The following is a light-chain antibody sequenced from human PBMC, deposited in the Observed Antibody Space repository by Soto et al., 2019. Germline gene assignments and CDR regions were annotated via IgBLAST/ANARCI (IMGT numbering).Light chain of an antibody. J-gene: IGKJ2*01. CDR3: QQYGRSGYT. CDR1: QSVSSSY. V-gene: IGKV3-20*01. Sequence: EIVLTQSPGTLSLSPGERATLSCRASQSVSSSYLAWYQQKPGQAPRLLIYGASSRATGIPDRFSGSGSGTDFTLTNSRLEPEDFAVYYCQQYGRSGYTFGQGTKLEIK. CDR2: GAS.